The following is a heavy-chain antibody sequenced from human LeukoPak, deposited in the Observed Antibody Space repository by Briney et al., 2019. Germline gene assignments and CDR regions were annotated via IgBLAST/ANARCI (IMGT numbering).Heavy chain of an antibody. J-gene: IGHJ4*02. D-gene: IGHD6-19*01. V-gene: IGHV3-74*01. CDR3: ARARTSGWDAFDF. CDR2: INSVGSST. Sequence: GGSLRLSCAASGFTFSSFWMHWVRQAPGKGLVWVSRINSVGSSTSYADSVKGRFTISRDNAKNTLYLQMTSLRAEDTAVYYCARARTSGWDAFDFWGQGTLVTVSS. CDR1: GFTFSSFW.